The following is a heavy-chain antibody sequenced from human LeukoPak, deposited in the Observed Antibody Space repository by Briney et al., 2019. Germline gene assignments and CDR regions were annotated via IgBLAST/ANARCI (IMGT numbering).Heavy chain of an antibody. V-gene: IGHV1-2*02. CDR1: GDTFSGYY. Sequence: ASVKVSCKASGDTFSGYYIHWVRQAPGQGLEWMGWINPNSGGTNYAQKFQGRVTMTRDTSISTAYMELSRLRSDDTAFYYCARLEDSSDLSYWGQGTLVTVFS. J-gene: IGHJ4*02. D-gene: IGHD6-19*01. CDR3: ARLEDSSDLSY. CDR2: INPNSGGT.